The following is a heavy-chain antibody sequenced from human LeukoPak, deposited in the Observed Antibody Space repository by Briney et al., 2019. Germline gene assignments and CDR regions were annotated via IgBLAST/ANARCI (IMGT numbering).Heavy chain of an antibody. CDR1: GGSISSGGYY. J-gene: IGHJ5*02. CDR3: ARAGGYDFWSGYSMSNWFDP. CDR2: IYYSGST. D-gene: IGHD3-3*01. Sequence: SQTLSLTCTVSGGSISSGGYYWSWIRQHPGKGLEWIGYIYYSGSTYYNPSLKGRVTISVDTSKEQFSLKLSSVTAADTAVYYCARAGGYDFWSGYSMSNWFDPWGQGTLVTVSS. V-gene: IGHV4-31*03.